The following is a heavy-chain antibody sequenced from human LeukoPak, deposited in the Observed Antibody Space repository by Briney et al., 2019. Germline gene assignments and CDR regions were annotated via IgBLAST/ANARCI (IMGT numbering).Heavy chain of an antibody. CDR2: ISAYNGNT. D-gene: IGHD2-21*02. CDR1: GGTFSSYA. V-gene: IGHV1-18*01. J-gene: IGHJ2*01. Sequence: ASVKVSCKASGGTFSSYAISWVRQAPGQGLEWMGWISAYNGNTNYAQKLQGRVTMTTDTSTSTAYMELRSLRSDDTAVYYCARWTDWYFDLWGRGTLVSVSS. CDR3: ARWTDWYFDL.